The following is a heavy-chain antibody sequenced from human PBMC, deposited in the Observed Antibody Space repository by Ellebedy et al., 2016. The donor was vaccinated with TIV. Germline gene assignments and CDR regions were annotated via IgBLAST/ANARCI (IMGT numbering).Heavy chain of an antibody. CDR1: EYTFTNYW. Sequence: PGGSLRLSCKGSEYTFTNYWIAWVRQMAGKGPEWMGVIYPGDSDIRYNPSFEGQVTITADKSINTAYLQWRSLRASDAAMYYCARSPMARGILNHWGQGTLVTVSS. D-gene: IGHD3-10*01. CDR2: IYPGDSDI. V-gene: IGHV5-51*01. CDR3: ARSPMARGILNH. J-gene: IGHJ4*02.